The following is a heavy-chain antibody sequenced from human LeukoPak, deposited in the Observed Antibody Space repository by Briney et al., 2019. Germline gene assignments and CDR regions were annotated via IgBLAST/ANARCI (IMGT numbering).Heavy chain of an antibody. CDR1: GGSISSGGYY. Sequence: SQTLSLTCTVSGGSISSGGYYWSWIRQHPGKGLEWIGYIYYSGSTYYNPSLKSRVTISVDTSKNQFSLKLSSVTAADTAVYYCARVRMITFGGVIVIPDPYYYYGMDVWGQGTTVTVSS. D-gene: IGHD3-16*02. V-gene: IGHV4-31*03. CDR2: IYYSGST. CDR3: ARVRMITFGGVIVIPDPYYYYGMDV. J-gene: IGHJ6*02.